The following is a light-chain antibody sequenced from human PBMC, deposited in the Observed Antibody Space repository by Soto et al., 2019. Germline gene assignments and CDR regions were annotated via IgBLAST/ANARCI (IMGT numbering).Light chain of an antibody. J-gene: IGKJ3*01. V-gene: IGKV3-11*01. Sequence: ETVLTQSPATLSLSPGERAILSCRASQSVSTYLAWYQQKPGQAPRLLIYDAVNRATGIPARFSGSGSGTDFTLTISSLEPEDFAVYYCQQRSNWPPEVTFGPGTKVDIK. CDR3: QQRSNWPPEVT. CDR1: QSVSTY. CDR2: DAV.